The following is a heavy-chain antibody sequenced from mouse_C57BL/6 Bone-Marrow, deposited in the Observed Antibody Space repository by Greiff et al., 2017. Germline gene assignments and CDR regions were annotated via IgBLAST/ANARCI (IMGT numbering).Heavy chain of an antibody. Sequence: VKLQQPGAELVKPGASVKMSCKASGYTFTSYWITWVKQRPGQGLEWIGDIYPGSGSTNYNEKFKSKATLTVDTSSSTAYMQLSSLTSEDSAVYYCARSPFYDGYFYFDYWGQGTTLTVSS. CDR3: ARSPFYDGYFYFDY. J-gene: IGHJ2*01. CDR1: GYTFTSYW. CDR2: IYPGSGST. D-gene: IGHD2-3*01. V-gene: IGHV1-55*01.